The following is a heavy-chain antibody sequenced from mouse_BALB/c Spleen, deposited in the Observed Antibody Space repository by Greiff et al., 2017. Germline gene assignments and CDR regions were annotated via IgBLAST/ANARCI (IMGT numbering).Heavy chain of an antibody. Sequence: VKLQQSGAELVRPGSSVKISCKASGYAFSSYWMNWVKQRPGQGLEWIGQIYPGDGDTNYNGKFKGKATLTEDKSSSTAYMQLSSLTSEDSAVYCCERITTAVYWGQGTLVTVSA. CDR2: IYPGDGDT. CDR1: GYAFSSYW. V-gene: IGHV1-80*01. D-gene: IGHD1-2*01. CDR3: ERITTAVY. J-gene: IGHJ3*01.